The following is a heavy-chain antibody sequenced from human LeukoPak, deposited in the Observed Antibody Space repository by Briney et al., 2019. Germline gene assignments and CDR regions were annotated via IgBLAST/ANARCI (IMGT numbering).Heavy chain of an antibody. D-gene: IGHD2-2*01. Sequence: ASVKVSCKASGYTFTSYGISWVRQAPGQGLEWMGIINPSGGSTSYAQKFQGRVTMTRDTSTSTVYMELSSLRSEDTAVYYCATDNFCSSTSCYEGTGFDPWGQGTLVTVSS. CDR2: INPSGGST. J-gene: IGHJ5*02. V-gene: IGHV1-46*01. CDR1: GYTFTSYG. CDR3: ATDNFCSSTSCYEGTGFDP.